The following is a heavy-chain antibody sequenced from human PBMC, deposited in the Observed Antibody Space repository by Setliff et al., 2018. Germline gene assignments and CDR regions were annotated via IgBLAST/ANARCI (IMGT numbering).Heavy chain of an antibody. Sequence: QTGGSLRLSCAASGFSFGGHDMHWVRQAPGKGLEWVANIKQDGSEKYYVDSVKGRFTISRDNAKNSLYLQMNSLRAEDTAVYYCARVGQLWTQRYYYYGMDVWGQGTTVTVSS. CDR2: IKQDGSEK. D-gene: IGHD5-18*01. V-gene: IGHV3-7*01. CDR3: ARVGQLWTQRYYYYGMDV. CDR1: GFSFGGHD. J-gene: IGHJ6*02.